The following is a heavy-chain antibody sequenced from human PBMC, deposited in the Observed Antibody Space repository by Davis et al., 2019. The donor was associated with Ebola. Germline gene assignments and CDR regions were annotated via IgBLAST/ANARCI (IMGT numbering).Heavy chain of an antibody. J-gene: IGHJ4*02. CDR1: GFTFSRYD. Sequence: GGSLRLSCAASGFTFSRYDMNWVRQATGKGLEWVSATGTTGDTYYPGSVRGRFTVSRDDATNYFYLQMDTLRVEDTAVYYCARAPPGSRFRLDYWGQGTLVTVS. D-gene: IGHD6-13*01. CDR3: ARAPPGSRFRLDY. CDR2: TGTTGDT. V-gene: IGHV3-13*01.